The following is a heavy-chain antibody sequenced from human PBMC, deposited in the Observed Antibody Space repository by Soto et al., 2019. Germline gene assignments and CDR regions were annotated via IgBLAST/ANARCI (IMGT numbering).Heavy chain of an antibody. J-gene: IGHJ5*02. V-gene: IGHV4-61*01. CDR2: ISHTGTT. CDR1: GDSASSDSFY. CDR3: AREGCVLRMSNWLEP. D-gene: IGHD3-3*01. Sequence: SETLSLTCTVSGDSASSDSFYWSWIRQPPGKALEWIGYISHTGTTSYTPSLQSRVTMSIHTSKNQFSLNLSSVTAADTAIYCCAREGCVLRMSNWLEPWGQGTLVTVSS.